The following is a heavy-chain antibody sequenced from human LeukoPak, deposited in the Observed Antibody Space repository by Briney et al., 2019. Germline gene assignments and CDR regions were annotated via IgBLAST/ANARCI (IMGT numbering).Heavy chain of an antibody. Sequence: GASVKVSCKASGYTFTSYGISWVRQAAGQGLEWMGWISAYNGNTNYAQKLQGRVTMTRDTSTSTVYMEMRSLRSDDTAVYYCARDRGLTGRSFGYWGQGTLVTVSS. D-gene: IGHD1-20*01. CDR2: ISAYNGNT. J-gene: IGHJ4*02. CDR3: ARDRGLTGRSFGY. V-gene: IGHV1-18*01. CDR1: GYTFTSYG.